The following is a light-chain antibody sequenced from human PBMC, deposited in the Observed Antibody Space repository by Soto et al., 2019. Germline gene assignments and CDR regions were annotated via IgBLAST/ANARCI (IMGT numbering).Light chain of an antibody. CDR3: CSYAGSFLV. CDR1: SSDVGGYNY. CDR2: DVS. Sequence: QSVLTQPRSVSGSPGQSVTISCTGTSSDVGGYNYVSWYQQHPGKAPKLMIYDVSKRPSGVPDRFSGSKSGNTASLTISGLQADDEADYYCCSYAGSFLVFGGGTKVTVL. J-gene: IGLJ2*01. V-gene: IGLV2-11*01.